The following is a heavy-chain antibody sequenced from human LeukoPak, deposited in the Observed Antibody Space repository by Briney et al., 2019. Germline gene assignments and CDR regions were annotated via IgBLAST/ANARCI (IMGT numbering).Heavy chain of an antibody. Sequence: PGGTLRLSCAASGFTFSSYGMSWVRQAPGKGLEWVSAISGSGGSTYYADSVKGRFTISRDNSKNTLYLQMNSLRAEDTAVYYCARYIAAALINWFDPWGQGTLVTVSS. V-gene: IGHV3-23*01. D-gene: IGHD6-13*01. CDR3: ARYIAAALINWFDP. CDR1: GFTFSSYG. CDR2: ISGSGGST. J-gene: IGHJ5*02.